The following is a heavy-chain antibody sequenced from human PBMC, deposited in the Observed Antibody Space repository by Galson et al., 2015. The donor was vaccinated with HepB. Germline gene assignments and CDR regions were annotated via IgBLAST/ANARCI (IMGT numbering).Heavy chain of an antibody. V-gene: IGHV3-23*01. CDR3: AKDHYYYGSGSYDY. CDR1: RFTFSTYA. CDR2: ISGSGGST. J-gene: IGHJ4*02. D-gene: IGHD3-10*01. Sequence: SLRLSCAASRFTFSTYAMSWVRQAPGKGLEWVSAISGSGGSTYYADSVKGRFTISRDNSKNTLYLQKNNLRAEDTAVYYCAKDHYYYGSGSYDYWGQGTLVTVSS.